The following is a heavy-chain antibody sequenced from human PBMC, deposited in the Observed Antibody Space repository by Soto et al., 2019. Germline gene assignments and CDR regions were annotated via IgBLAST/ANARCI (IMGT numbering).Heavy chain of an antibody. J-gene: IGHJ4*02. D-gene: IGHD1-1*01. CDR2: INHSGST. CDR3: ATRYNSQFDY. CDR1: GGSFSGYD. V-gene: IGHV4-34*01. Sequence: SETLSLTCAVYGGSFSGYDCSWIRQPPGKGLEWIGEINHSGSTNYNPSLKSRVTISVDTSKNQFSLKLSSVTAADTAVYYCATRYNSQFDYLGQGTLLPVCS.